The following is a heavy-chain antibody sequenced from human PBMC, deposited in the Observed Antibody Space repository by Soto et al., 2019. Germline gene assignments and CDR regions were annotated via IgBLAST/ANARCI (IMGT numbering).Heavy chain of an antibody. J-gene: IGHJ4*02. Sequence: QITLKESGPTLVKPTQTLTLTCTCSGFSLSIRGVGVGWIRQPPGEALEWLALIYWDDDKRYSPSLKSRLTITKNTYNNHLVLTMPNKNPVDTDTYHCAHRRMTYSVNSGSPLDYWGQGTLVTVSS. CDR1: GFSLSIRGVG. CDR2: IYWDDDK. D-gene: IGHD3-22*01. CDR3: AHRRMTYSVNSGSPLDY. V-gene: IGHV2-5*02.